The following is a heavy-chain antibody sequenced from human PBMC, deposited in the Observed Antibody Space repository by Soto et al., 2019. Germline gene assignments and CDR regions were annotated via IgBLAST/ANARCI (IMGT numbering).Heavy chain of an antibody. CDR3: ARDRGSYALDY. D-gene: IGHD1-26*01. CDR2: ISAYNGNT. V-gene: IGHV1-18*01. Sequence: QVQLVQSGAEVKKPGASVKVSCKASGYTFTSYGISWVRQAPGQGLEWMGWISAYNGNTNYAQKLQGRXTXTXXPSTSTAYMELGSLRSDDTAVYYCARDRGSYALDYWGQGALVTVSS. J-gene: IGHJ4*02. CDR1: GYTFTSYG.